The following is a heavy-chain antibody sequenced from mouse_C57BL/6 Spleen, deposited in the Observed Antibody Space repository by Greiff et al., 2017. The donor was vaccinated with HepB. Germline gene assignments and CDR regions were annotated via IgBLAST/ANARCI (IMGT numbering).Heavy chain of an antibody. Sequence: KQSCKASGYTFTSYWMHWVKQRPGQGLEWIGEIDPSDSYTNYNQKFKGKSTLTVDKSSSTAYMQLSSLTSEDSAVYYCARGGDYGLYWGQGTTLTVSS. V-gene: IGHV1-69*01. J-gene: IGHJ2*01. D-gene: IGHD1-2*01. CDR1: GYTFTSYW. CDR2: IDPSDSYT. CDR3: ARGGDYGLY.